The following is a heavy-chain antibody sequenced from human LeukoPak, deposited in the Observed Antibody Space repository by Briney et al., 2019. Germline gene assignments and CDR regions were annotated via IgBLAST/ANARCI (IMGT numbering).Heavy chain of an antibody. V-gene: IGHV3-74*01. CDR1: EFTFSAYW. J-gene: IGHJ4*02. D-gene: IGHD5-24*01. Sequence: GGSLRLSCAASEFTFSAYWMHWVRQAPGKGLVWVSRIRGDGSMTNYADSVKGRFTISRDNAKNSLYLQMNSLRAEDTAIYYCTRVGYIDEGIDYWGQGTLVTVSS. CDR3: TRVGYIDEGIDY. CDR2: IRGDGSMT.